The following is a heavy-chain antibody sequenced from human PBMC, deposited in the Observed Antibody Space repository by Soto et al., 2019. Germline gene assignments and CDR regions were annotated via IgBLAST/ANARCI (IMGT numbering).Heavy chain of an antibody. CDR1: GYTFTSYG. D-gene: IGHD1-7*01. Sequence: ASVKVSCKASGYTFTSYGISWVRQGPGQGLEWMGWISAYNGNTNYAQKLQGRVTMTTDTSTSTAYMELRSLRSDDTAVYYCARVITGTTAVANSRLFEYLGQGTLVIVS. V-gene: IGHV1-18*01. J-gene: IGHJ4*02. CDR3: ARVITGTTAVANSRLFEY. CDR2: ISAYNGNT.